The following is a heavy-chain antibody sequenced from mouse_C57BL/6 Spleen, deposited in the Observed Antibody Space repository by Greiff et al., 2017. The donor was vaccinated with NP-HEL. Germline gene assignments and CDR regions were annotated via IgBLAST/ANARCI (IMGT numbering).Heavy chain of an antibody. J-gene: IGHJ1*03. V-gene: IGHV1-15*01. Sequence: VQLQQSGAELVRPGASVTLSCKASGYTFTDYEMHWVKQTPVHGLEWIGAIDPETGGTAYNQKFKGKAILTADKSSSTAYMDLRSLTSEDSAVYYCTRSDINYDYGSSYGYFDVWGTGTTVTVSS. CDR3: TRSDINYDYGSSYGYFDV. D-gene: IGHD1-1*01. CDR2: IDPETGGT. CDR1: GYTFTDYE.